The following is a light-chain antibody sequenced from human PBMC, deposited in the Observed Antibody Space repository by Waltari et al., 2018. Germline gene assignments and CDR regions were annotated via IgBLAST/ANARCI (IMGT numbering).Light chain of an antibody. CDR1: TSDIGGYKH. CDR2: DVN. CDR3: TSYSDNSASPYV. V-gene: IGLV2-14*03. Sequence: QSALTQPASVSGSPGQSITMSCTGTTSDIGGYKHVSWYQQHPGKAPKVVIYDVNKRPSGVPNRFSASKSGNTASLTISGLQPEDDAEYYCTSYSDNSASPYVFGTGTKVTV. J-gene: IGLJ1*01.